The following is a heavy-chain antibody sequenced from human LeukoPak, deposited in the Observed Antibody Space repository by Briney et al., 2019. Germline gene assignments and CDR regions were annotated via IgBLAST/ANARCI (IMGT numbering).Heavy chain of an antibody. CDR3: ARENSGSYREFDY. V-gene: IGHV4-4*07. Sequence: SETLSLTCTVSGGSISSYYWSWIRQPAGKGLEWIGRIYTSGSTNYNASLKSRVSMSVDTSKNQFSLKLSSVTAADAAVFYCARENSGSYREFDYWGQGTLVTVSS. J-gene: IGHJ4*02. CDR2: IYTSGST. CDR1: GGSISSYY. D-gene: IGHD1-26*01.